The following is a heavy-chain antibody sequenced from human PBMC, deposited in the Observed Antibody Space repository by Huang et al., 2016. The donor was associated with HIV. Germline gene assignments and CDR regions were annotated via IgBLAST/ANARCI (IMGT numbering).Heavy chain of an antibody. J-gene: IGHJ4*02. CDR2: INREGNDK. CDR1: GLFFIKYW. V-gene: IGHV3-7*01. Sequence: EVQVMESGGGSVQPGGSLRLSCAASGLFFIKYWMTWVGQVPGKGLDGVASINREGNDKYYVDSVKGRFTISRDNTKNSVHVQMNSLRGEDTAVYYCGRDRTNFYDSSGYLGDIDYWGLGTLVTVSS. CDR3: GRDRTNFYDSSGYLGDIDY. D-gene: IGHD3-22*01.